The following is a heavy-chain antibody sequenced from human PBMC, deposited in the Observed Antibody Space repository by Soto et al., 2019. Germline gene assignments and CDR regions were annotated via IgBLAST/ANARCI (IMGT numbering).Heavy chain of an antibody. CDR3: AKAVGATITGAFDI. J-gene: IGHJ3*02. CDR2: ISYDGSNK. CDR1: RFTFSSYG. D-gene: IGHD1-26*01. V-gene: IGHV3-30*18. Sequence: QVQLVESGGGVVQPGRSLRLSCAASRFTFSSYGMHWVRQAPGKGLEWVALISYDGSNKYYTDSVKGRFTISRDNSKNTLYLEMNSLRAEDTAVYYCAKAVGATITGAFDIWGQGTMVTVSS.